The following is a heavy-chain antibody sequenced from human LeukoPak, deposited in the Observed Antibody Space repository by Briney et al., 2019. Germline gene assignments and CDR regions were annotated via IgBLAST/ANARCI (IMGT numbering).Heavy chain of an antibody. Sequence: SETLSLTCTVSGGSISNFWTWIRQPPGKGLEWIGYIYTSGNTNYNPSLESRVTMSVDTSKNQFSLRLNSVTAADTAVYYCTRGFLQIDYWGQGTLVTVSS. CDR1: GGSISNF. V-gene: IGHV4-4*09. CDR3: TRGFLQIDY. J-gene: IGHJ4*02. CDR2: IYTSGNT.